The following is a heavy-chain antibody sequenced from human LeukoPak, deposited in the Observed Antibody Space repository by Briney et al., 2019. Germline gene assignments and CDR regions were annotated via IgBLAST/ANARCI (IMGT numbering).Heavy chain of an antibody. D-gene: IGHD3-22*01. CDR3: ARSYDSSGYYFDY. V-gene: IGHV4-30-4*01. J-gene: IGHJ4*02. Sequence: PSQTLSLTCTVSGGSISSGDYYWGWIRQPPGKGLEWIGYIYYSGSTYYNPSLKSRVTISVDTSKNQFSLKLSSVTAADTAVYYCARSYDSSGYYFDYWGQGTLVTVSS. CDR2: IYYSGST. CDR1: GGSISSGDYY.